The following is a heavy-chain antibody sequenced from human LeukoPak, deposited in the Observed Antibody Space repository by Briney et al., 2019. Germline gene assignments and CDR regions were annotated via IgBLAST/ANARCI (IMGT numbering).Heavy chain of an antibody. V-gene: IGHV3-23*01. J-gene: IGHJ4*02. CDR3: AKVGPYGGPGRYFDY. CDR2: ISGSGGST. CDR1: GFTFISYA. Sequence: GGCLRLSCAASGFTFISYAMSWVRQAPGKGLEWVSAISGSGGSTYYADSVKGRFTISRDNSKNTLYLQMNSLRAEDTAVYYCAKVGPYGGPGRYFDYWGQGTLVTVSS. D-gene: IGHD4-23*01.